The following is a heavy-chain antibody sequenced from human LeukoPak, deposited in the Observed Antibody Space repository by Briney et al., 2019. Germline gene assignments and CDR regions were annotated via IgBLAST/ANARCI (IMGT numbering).Heavy chain of an antibody. V-gene: IGHV1-46*01. CDR2: INPSGGST. D-gene: IGHD3-9*01. J-gene: IGHJ4*02. CDR1: GYTFTSYY. Sequence: ASVKVSCKASGYTFTSYYTHWVRQAPGQGLEWMGIINPSGGSTSYAQKFQGRVTMTRDTSTSTVYMELSSLRSEDTAVYYCARSTYYDILTGYYVDWGQGTLVTVSS. CDR3: ARSTYYDILTGYYVD.